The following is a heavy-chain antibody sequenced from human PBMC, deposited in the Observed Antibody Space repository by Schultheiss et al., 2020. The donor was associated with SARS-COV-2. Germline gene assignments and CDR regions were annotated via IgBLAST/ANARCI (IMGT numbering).Heavy chain of an antibody. V-gene: IGHV5-51*01. Sequence: GGSLRLSCRGSGYTFTTYWVGWVRQMPGKGLEWMGIIYPDDSDTRYSPSFQGQVTISADKSISTAYLQWSSLKASDTAMYYCARHLVHRFDPWGQGTLVTVSS. J-gene: IGHJ5*02. CDR3: ARHLVHRFDP. D-gene: IGHD3-10*01. CDR1: GYTFTTYW. CDR2: IYPDDSDT.